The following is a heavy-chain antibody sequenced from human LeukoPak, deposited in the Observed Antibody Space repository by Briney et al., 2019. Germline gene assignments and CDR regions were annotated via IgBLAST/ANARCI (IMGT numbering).Heavy chain of an antibody. J-gene: IGHJ4*02. Sequence: PGGSLRLSCAASGFTFSSYAMSWVRQAPGKGLEWVSAISGSGGSTYYADSVKGRFTISRDNSKNTLYLQMNSLRADDTAVYYCAKSPAYSGSSLVLYYFDYWGQGTLVTVSS. D-gene: IGHD1-26*01. CDR2: ISGSGGST. CDR1: GFTFSSYA. CDR3: AKSPAYSGSSLVLYYFDY. V-gene: IGHV3-23*01.